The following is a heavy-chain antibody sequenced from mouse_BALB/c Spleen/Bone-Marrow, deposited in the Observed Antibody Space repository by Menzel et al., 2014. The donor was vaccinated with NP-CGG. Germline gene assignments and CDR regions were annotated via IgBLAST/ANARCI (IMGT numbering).Heavy chain of an antibody. CDR3: ARLNYYGNLFV. CDR2: INPDSSTI. J-gene: IGHJ1*01. D-gene: IGHD1-1*01. CDR1: GFDFSRYW. V-gene: IGHV4-1*02. Sequence: DVKLVESGGGLVQPGGSLKLSCAASGFDFSRYWMSWVRQAPGKGLEWIGEINPDSSTINYTPSLKDKFIISRDNAKNTLYPQMSKVRSEDTALYYCARLNYYGNLFVWGAGTTVTVSP.